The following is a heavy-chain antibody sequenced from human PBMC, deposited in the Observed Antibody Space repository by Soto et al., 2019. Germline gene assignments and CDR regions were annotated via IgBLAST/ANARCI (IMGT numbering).Heavy chain of an antibody. CDR3: AREMELRSFYGMDV. V-gene: IGHV3-30-3*01. Sequence: GGSLRLSCAASGFTLIRYTMYWVRQAPGKGLEWVSVIWYDGSNRFYADSVKGRFTISRDNSKNTLYLEMNNLRGDDTAVYYCAREMELRSFYGMDVWGQGTTVTVSS. D-gene: IGHD1-26*01. CDR2: IWYDGSNR. J-gene: IGHJ6*02. CDR1: GFTLIRYT.